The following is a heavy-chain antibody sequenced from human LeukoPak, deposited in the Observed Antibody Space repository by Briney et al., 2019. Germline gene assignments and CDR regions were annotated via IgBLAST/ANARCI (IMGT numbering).Heavy chain of an antibody. CDR2: ISGSGGST. D-gene: IGHD3-22*01. Sequence: GGSLRLSCAAPGFTFSSYAMSWVRQAPGKGLEWVSAISGSGGSTYYADSVEGRFTISRGNSKNTLYLQMNSLRAEDTAVYYCAKVSHYDSSGYYWSRAFDIWGQGTMVTVSS. J-gene: IGHJ3*02. V-gene: IGHV3-23*01. CDR3: AKVSHYDSSGYYWSRAFDI. CDR1: GFTFSSYA.